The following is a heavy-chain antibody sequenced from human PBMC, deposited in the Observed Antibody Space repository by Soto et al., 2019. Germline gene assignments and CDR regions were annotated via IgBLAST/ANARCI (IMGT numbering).Heavy chain of an antibody. Sequence: EVQLVESGGGLVQPGGSLRLSCAASGFTFSSYEMNWVRQSPGKGLEWVSYISSSGSIIYYADSVKGRFTISRDNASNSLYLQMNSLRAEDTAVYYCARSGVVVPAAPFDYWGQGTLVTVSS. CDR2: ISSSGSII. CDR1: GFTFSSYE. D-gene: IGHD2-2*01. V-gene: IGHV3-48*03. J-gene: IGHJ4*02. CDR3: ARSGVVVPAAPFDY.